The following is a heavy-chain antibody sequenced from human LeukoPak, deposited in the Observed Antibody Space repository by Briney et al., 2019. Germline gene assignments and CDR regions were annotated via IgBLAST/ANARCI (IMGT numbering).Heavy chain of an antibody. CDR3: AKEEYYYGSGSYLGFDY. CDR2: ISGSGGST. CDR1: GFTFSSYA. Sequence: GGSLRLSCAASGFTFSSYAMSWVRQAPGKGLEWVSGISGSGGSTYYADSVKGRFTISRDNSKNTLYLQMNSLRAEDTAVYYCAKEEYYYGSGSYLGFDYWGQGTLVTVSS. D-gene: IGHD3-10*01. J-gene: IGHJ4*02. V-gene: IGHV3-23*01.